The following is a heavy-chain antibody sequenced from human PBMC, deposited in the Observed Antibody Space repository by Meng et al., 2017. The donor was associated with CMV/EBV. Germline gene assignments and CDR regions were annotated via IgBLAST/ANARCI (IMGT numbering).Heavy chain of an antibody. CDR2: MNPNSGNT. D-gene: IGHD2-2*02. Sequence: ASVKVSCKASGYTFTSYDINWVRQATGQGLEGRGWMNPNSGNTGYAQKFQGRVTITRNTSISTAYMELSSLRSEDTAVYYCARVVVPAAIRAISDFWSGFSGYGMDVWGQGTTVTVSS. CDR3: ARVVVPAAIRAISDFWSGFSGYGMDV. V-gene: IGHV1-8*03. CDR1: GYTFTSYD. J-gene: IGHJ6*02.